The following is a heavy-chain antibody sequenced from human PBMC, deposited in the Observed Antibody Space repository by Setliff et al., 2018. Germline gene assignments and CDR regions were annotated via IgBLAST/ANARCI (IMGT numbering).Heavy chain of an antibody. D-gene: IGHD3-9*01. J-gene: IGHJ4*02. Sequence: GGSLRLSCTASGFTLRNYGIHWVRQAPGKGLEWVAVFWADGNRRFYADSVKGRFTGSRDLSMDTVFLQMDSLRAEDTALYYCGRGRHHDTLSGYIDFLGQGTLVTVSS. CDR2: FWADGNRR. V-gene: IGHV3-33*08. CDR1: GFTLRNYG. CDR3: GRGRHHDTLSGYIDF.